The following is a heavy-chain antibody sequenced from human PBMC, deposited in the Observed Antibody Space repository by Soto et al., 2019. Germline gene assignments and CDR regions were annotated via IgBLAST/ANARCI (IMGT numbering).Heavy chain of an antibody. V-gene: IGHV3-23*01. CDR3: AKEGRVTMIVVVITMFDY. CDR1: GFTFSSYA. D-gene: IGHD3-22*01. J-gene: IGHJ4*02. CDR2: ISGSGGST. Sequence: GGSLRLSCAASGFTFSSYAMSWVRQAPGKGLEWVSAISGSGGSTYYADSVKGRFTISRDNSKNTLYLQMNSLRAEETAVYYCAKEGRVTMIVVVITMFDYWGQGTLVTVSS.